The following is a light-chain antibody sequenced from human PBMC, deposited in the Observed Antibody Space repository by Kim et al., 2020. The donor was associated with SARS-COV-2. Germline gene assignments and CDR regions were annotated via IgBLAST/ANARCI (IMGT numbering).Light chain of an antibody. Sequence: GQSITISCTGTSSDVGSYNLVSWYQQHPGKAPKPMIYEVSKRPSGVSNRFSGSKSGNTASLTISGLQAEDEADYYCCSYAGSSTVVFGGGTKLTVL. CDR1: SSDVGSYNL. V-gene: IGLV2-23*02. CDR2: EVS. J-gene: IGLJ2*01. CDR3: CSYAGSSTVV.